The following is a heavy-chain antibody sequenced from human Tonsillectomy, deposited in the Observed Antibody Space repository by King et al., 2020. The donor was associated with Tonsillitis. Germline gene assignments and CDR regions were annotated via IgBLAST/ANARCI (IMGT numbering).Heavy chain of an antibody. V-gene: IGHV3-30*18. CDR1: GFSFSTYG. CDR2: ISYDGSNK. CDR3: ANTPDVYYDSSGYFDY. D-gene: IGHD3-22*01. J-gene: IGHJ4*02. Sequence: VQLVESGGGVVQPGRSLRLSCAASGFSFSTYGMHWVLQAPGKGLEWVAVISYDGSNKYYTDSVKGRFTISRDNSKNTLYLQMNSLRAEDTAVYYCANTPDVYYDSSGYFDYWGQGILVTVSS.